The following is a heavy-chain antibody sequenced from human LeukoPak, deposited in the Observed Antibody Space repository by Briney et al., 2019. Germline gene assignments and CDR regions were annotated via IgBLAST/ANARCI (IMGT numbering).Heavy chain of an antibody. V-gene: IGHV3-7*01. CDR3: GSTNSFSY. D-gene: IGHD2-15*01. Sequence: GGSLRLSCAASGFAFSDYWMNWARQAPGKGLEWVANIKQDRSETNYVDSVKGRFTISRDNAKNSLYLQMNSLRAEDTALYCCGSTNSFSYWGRGTLVTVSS. CDR2: IKQDRSET. CDR1: GFAFSDYW. J-gene: IGHJ4*02.